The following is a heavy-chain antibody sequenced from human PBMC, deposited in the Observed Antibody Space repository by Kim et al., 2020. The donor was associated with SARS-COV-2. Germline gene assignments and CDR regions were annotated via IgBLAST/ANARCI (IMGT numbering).Heavy chain of an antibody. J-gene: IGHJ4*02. CDR1: GGSISSSSYY. V-gene: IGHV4-39*01. Sequence: SETLSLTCTVSGGSISSSSYYWGWIRQPPGKGLEWIGSIYYSGSTYYNPSLKSRVTISVDTSKNQFSLKLSSVTAADTAVYYCARHGWEGLGYCSGGSCYSTLDYWGQGTLVTVSS. CDR3: ARHGWEGLGYCSGGSCYSTLDY. CDR2: IYYSGST. D-gene: IGHD2-15*01.